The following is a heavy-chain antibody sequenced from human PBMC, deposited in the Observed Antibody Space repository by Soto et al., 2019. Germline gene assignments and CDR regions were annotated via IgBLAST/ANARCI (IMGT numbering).Heavy chain of an antibody. D-gene: IGHD5-12*01. J-gene: IGHJ4*02. CDR2: ISYDGGET. V-gene: IGHV3-30*03. CDR1: GFIFSNYG. Sequence: QVQLVESGGGVVHPGRSLSLSCAGSGFIFSNYGMHWVRQAPGKGLEWVAFISYDGGETFYADSVKGRFTISRDNSKSTVFLHMNSLKKEDTAVYYCAITSVADASFDSWGQGTLVTVSS. CDR3: AITSVADASFDS.